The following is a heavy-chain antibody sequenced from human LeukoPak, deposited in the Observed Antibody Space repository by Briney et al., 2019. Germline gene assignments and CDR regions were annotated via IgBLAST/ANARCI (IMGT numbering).Heavy chain of an antibody. CDR3: AKGATISTSGSIAVAGIDY. J-gene: IGHJ4*02. Sequence: GGSLRLSCAASGFTFDDYAMHWVRQAPGKGLEWVSGISGGGGGTYYADSVRGRFTISRDNSKNTLYLQMNSLRAEDTAVYYCAKGATISTSGSIAVAGIDYWGQGTQGTVSS. CDR1: GFTFDDYA. CDR2: ISGGGGGT. D-gene: IGHD6-19*01. V-gene: IGHV3-23*01.